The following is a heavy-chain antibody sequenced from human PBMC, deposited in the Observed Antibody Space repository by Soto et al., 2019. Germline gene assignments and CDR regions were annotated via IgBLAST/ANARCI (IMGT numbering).Heavy chain of an antibody. V-gene: IGHV3-7*01. D-gene: IGHD7-27*01. CDR3: AREILGTGWYYAL. Sequence: EGQLVESGGGWVQPGGSLRLSCAASGFTYGSYWMSWVRQAPGKGLEWVANIKTDGSEKYFVESVRGRFSISRDNAKTSLFLQMDGLRGEDTAVYYCAREILGTGWYYALWGRCTLVTVSS. J-gene: IGHJ2*01. CDR1: GFTYGSYW. CDR2: IKTDGSEK.